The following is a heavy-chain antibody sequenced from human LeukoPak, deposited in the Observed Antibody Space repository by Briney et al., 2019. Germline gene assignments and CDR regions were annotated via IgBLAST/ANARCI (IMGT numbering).Heavy chain of an antibody. J-gene: IGHJ4*02. CDR2: IYYSGTT. CDR1: GCSISSSSYY. CDR3: ASVRNLVATSRPGDGDYFDY. Sequence: PSETLSLTCTVSGCSISSSSYYWGWIRQPPGKGLEWIGSIYYSGTTYYNSSLKSRATITVDTSNNQFSLKLTSVTAADTAVYYCASVRNLVATSRPGDGDYFDYWGQGTLVTVSS. D-gene: IGHD5-12*01. V-gene: IGHV4-39*07.